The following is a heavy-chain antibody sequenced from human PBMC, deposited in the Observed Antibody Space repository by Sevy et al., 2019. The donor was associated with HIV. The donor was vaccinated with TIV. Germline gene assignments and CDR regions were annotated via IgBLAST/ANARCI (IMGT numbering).Heavy chain of an antibody. D-gene: IGHD2-21*02. Sequence: GGSLRLSCAASGFTFNNYDMHWVRQAPGKGLEWVAVISHDGNYKNYADSVKVRFTISRDDFKNTLYLQMSSLRPEDTAVYFCARLFSCGGDCYYLDYWGQGALVTVSS. CDR1: GFTFNNYD. V-gene: IGHV3-30-3*01. CDR3: ARLFSCGGDCYYLDY. CDR2: ISHDGNYK. J-gene: IGHJ4*02.